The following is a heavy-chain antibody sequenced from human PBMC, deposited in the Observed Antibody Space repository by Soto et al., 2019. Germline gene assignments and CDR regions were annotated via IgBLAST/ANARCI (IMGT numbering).Heavy chain of an antibody. Sequence: GGSLRLSCAASGFTFSSYGMHWVRQAPGKGLEWVAVISYDGSNKYYADSVKGRFTISRDNSKNTLYLQMNSLRAEDTAVYYCAKDRVVVVVAATPNYYYGMDVWGQGTTVTVSS. V-gene: IGHV3-30*18. CDR3: AKDRVVVVVAATPNYYYGMDV. J-gene: IGHJ6*02. D-gene: IGHD2-15*01. CDR2: ISYDGSNK. CDR1: GFTFSSYG.